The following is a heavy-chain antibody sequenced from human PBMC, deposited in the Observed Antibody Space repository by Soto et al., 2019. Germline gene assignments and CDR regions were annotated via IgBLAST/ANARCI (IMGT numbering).Heavy chain of an antibody. D-gene: IGHD3-22*01. CDR1: GGSISGGGYY. CDR3: ARASYDTSAYFGYYFDY. J-gene: IGHJ4*02. Sequence: SETLSLTCTVSGGSISGGGYYWSWIRQHPGKGLEWIGYIYYSGNTYYNPSLESRVTISIDTSKNQFSLKLSSVTAADTAVYYCARASYDTSAYFGYYFDYWGQGTLVTVSS. CDR2: IYYSGNT. V-gene: IGHV4-31*03.